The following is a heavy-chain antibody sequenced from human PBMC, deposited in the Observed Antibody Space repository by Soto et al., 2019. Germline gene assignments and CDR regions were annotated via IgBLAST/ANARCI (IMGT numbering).Heavy chain of an antibody. CDR3: AKDLLRTGRAYGMDV. J-gene: IGHJ6*01. CDR1: GFTFSTYG. V-gene: IGHV3-30*18. Sequence: QVQLVESGGGVVQPGRSLRLSCAASGFTFSTYGMHWVRQAPGKGLEWVAVISYDGSNKYYADSVKGRFTSSRDNPKYTLYLQLNSLRPADTAVYYCAKDLLRTGRAYGMDVWGQGPTVTVSP. CDR2: ISYDGSNK.